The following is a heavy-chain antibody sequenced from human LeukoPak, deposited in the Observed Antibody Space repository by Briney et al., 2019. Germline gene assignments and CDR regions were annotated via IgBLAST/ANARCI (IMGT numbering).Heavy chain of an antibody. CDR1: GFTFSNYN. CDR3: ASPPYCTNGVCYDY. D-gene: IGHD2-8*01. CDR2: ISTSSSYI. Sequence: GGSLRLSCAASGFTFSNYNMNWVRQAPGKGLEWVSSISTSSSYIYYADSVKGRFTISRDNAKKSLYLQMNSLRAEDTAVYYCASPPYCTNGVCYDYWGQGTLVTVSS. V-gene: IGHV3-21*01. J-gene: IGHJ4*02.